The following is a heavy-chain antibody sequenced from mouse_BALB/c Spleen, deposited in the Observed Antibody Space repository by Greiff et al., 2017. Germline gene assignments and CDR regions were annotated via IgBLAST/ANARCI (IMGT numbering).Heavy chain of an antibody. J-gene: IGHJ3*01. CDR3: ARRHYGSSLSWFAY. V-gene: IGHV1-77*01. CDR1: GYTFTDYY. D-gene: IGHD1-1*01. CDR2: IYPGSGNT. Sequence: QVQLQQSGAELARPGASVKLSCKASGYTFTDYYINWVKQRTGQGLEWIGEIYPGSGNTYYNEKFKGKATLTADKSSSTAYMQLSSLTSEDSAVYFCARRHYGSSLSWFAYWGQGTLVTVSA.